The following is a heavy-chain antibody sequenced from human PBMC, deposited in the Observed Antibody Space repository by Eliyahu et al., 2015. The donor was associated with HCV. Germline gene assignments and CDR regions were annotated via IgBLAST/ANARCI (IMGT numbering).Heavy chain of an antibody. J-gene: IGHJ4*02. V-gene: IGHV3-49*03. Sequence: TASGFTFGDYAMTWFRQAPGKGLEWVGFIRSKAYGGTTEYAASVKGRFTISRDDSKSIAYLQMNSLKTEDTAVYYCTRALLWFGELLGLDFDYWGQGTLVTVSS. D-gene: IGHD3-10*01. CDR3: TRALLWFGELLGLDFDY. CDR2: IRSKAYGGTT. CDR1: GFTFGDYA.